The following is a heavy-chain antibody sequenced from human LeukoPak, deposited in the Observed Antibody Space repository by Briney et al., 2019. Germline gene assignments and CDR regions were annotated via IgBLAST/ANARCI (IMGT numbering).Heavy chain of an antibody. J-gene: IGHJ3*02. CDR2: ISHSGIT. V-gene: IGHV4-34*01. D-gene: IGHD3-10*01. CDR1: GGSLSGYY. CDR3: ARASYYGLVLDI. Sequence: KTSETLSLTCAVSGGSLSGYYWTWSRQTPGKRLEMIGEISHSGITNFNPSLKSRVTISLDTSQNQISLNLRSVTAADTSVYYCARASYYGLVLDIWGQGTLVTVSS.